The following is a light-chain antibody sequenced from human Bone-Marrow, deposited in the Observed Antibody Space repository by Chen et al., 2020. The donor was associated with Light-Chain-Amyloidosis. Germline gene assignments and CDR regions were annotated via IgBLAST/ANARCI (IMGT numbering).Light chain of an antibody. CDR3: ASDTISSALI. V-gene: IGLV2-14*03. J-gene: IGLJ2*01. CDR1: SSDVGGYNY. Sequence: QSALTQPASVSGSPGQSITISCTGTSSDVGGYNYVSWYQKHPAKAPKLLIYDVSYRPSGVSNRFSAAKSGNTASLTISGLQAEDEADYYCASDTISSALIFGGGTKLTVL. CDR2: DVS.